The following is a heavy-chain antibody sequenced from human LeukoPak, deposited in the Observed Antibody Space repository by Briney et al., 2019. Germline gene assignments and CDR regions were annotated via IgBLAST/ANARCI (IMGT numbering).Heavy chain of an antibody. V-gene: IGHV3-74*01. D-gene: IGHD5-24*01. CDR1: GFTLSTYW. J-gene: IGHJ4*02. CDR2: VNSDGRST. Sequence: PGGSLRLSCAASGFTLSTYWMHWVRQAPGKGLVWVARVNSDGRSTSYAESVQGRFVMTRDNAKNTVYLQMNSLRVEDTAVYFCARDIWGDRDGFFEYWGQGTLVTVSS. CDR3: ARDIWGDRDGFFEY.